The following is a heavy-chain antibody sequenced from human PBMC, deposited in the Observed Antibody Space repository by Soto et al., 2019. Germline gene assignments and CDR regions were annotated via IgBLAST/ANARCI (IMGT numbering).Heavy chain of an antibody. V-gene: IGHV3-30*18. Sequence: KGLEWVAVISYDGSNKYYADSVKGRFTISRDNSKNTLYLQMNSLRAEDTAVYYCAKLEVHHYDILTGYWNDAFDIWGQGTMVTVSS. D-gene: IGHD3-9*01. J-gene: IGHJ3*02. CDR2: ISYDGSNK. CDR3: AKLEVHHYDILTGYWNDAFDI.